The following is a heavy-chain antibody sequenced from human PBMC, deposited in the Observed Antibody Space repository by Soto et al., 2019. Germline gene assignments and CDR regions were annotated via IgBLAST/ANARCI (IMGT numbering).Heavy chain of an antibody. CDR1: GYSFTSYW. Sequence: GESLKISCKGPGYSFTSYWISWVRQMPGKGLEWMGRIDPSDSYTNYSPSFQGHVTISADKSISTAYLQWRSLKASDTAMYYCARHRAVTGWFDLWGQGTLVTVSS. CDR2: IDPSDSYT. J-gene: IGHJ5*02. V-gene: IGHV5-10-1*01. D-gene: IGHD4-4*01. CDR3: ARHRAVTGWFDL.